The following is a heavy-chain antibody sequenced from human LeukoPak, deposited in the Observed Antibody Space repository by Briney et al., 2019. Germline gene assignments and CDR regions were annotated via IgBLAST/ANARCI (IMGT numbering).Heavy chain of an antibody. CDR1: GFIFNNYG. CDR3: AKGSSGYFVDL. Sequence: GGSLRLSCAASGFIFNNYGLIWVRQAPGKGLEWVSAISNDGGGTNYADFVKGRFTISRDNSKNTLFLQMNSLRAEDTALYYCAKGSSGYFVDLCGQGTLVTVSS. J-gene: IGHJ5*02. CDR2: ISNDGGGT. V-gene: IGHV3-23*01. D-gene: IGHD3-22*01.